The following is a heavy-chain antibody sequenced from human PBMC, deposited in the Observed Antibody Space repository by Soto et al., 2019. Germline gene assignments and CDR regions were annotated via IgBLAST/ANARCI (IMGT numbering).Heavy chain of an antibody. J-gene: IGHJ5*02. D-gene: IGHD6-13*01. Sequence: PGGSLRFSCAASGFTFSSYAMSWVRQAPGKGLEWVSAISSNSAYIYYTDALRGRFTISRDNAKNSLHLQMNSLRAEDTAVYYCTRDASRDSSARGWFDPWGPGTLVTVSS. CDR3: TRDASRDSSARGWFDP. CDR1: GFTFSSYA. CDR2: ISSNSAYI. V-gene: IGHV3-21*01.